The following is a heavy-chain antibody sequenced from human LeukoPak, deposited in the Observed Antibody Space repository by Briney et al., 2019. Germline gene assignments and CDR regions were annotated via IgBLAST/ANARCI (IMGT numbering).Heavy chain of an antibody. Sequence: SETLSLICTVSGGPVSSVRYYWSWIRQPPGKGLEWIGYIYYSGSTNYNPSLKSRVTISVDTSKNQFSPKLSSVTAADPAVYYCARDPMYYYDSSGYPYGMDVWGKGTTVTVSS. D-gene: IGHD3-22*01. CDR2: IYYSGST. CDR1: GGPVSSVRYY. J-gene: IGHJ6*04. V-gene: IGHV4-61*01. CDR3: ARDPMYYYDSSGYPYGMDV.